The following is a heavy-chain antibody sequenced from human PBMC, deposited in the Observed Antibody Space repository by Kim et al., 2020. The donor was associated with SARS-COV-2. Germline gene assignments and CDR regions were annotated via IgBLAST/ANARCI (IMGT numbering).Heavy chain of an antibody. CDR1: GYTFTSYA. V-gene: IGHV1-3*01. D-gene: IGHD6-6*01. CDR3: AREEASSSSENAFDI. J-gene: IGHJ3*02. Sequence: ASVKVSCKASGYTFTSYAMHWVRQAPGQRLEWMGWINAGNGNTKYSQKFQGRVTITRDTSASTAYMELSSLRSEDTAVYYCAREEASSSSENAFDIWGQGTMVTVSS. CDR2: INAGNGNT.